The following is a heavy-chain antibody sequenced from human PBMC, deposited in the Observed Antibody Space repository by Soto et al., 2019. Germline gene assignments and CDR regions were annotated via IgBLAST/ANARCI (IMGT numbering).Heavy chain of an antibody. J-gene: IGHJ4*02. Sequence: RGSLRLSCAASGFTFSSYGMHWVRQAPGKGLEWVAVISYDGSNKYYADSVKGRFTISRDNSKNTLYLQMNSLRAEDTAVYYCSKGVPATTIDYWGQGTLVTVSS. CDR3: SKGVPATTIDY. CDR2: ISYDGSNK. D-gene: IGHD2-15*01. V-gene: IGHV3-30*18. CDR1: GFTFSSYG.